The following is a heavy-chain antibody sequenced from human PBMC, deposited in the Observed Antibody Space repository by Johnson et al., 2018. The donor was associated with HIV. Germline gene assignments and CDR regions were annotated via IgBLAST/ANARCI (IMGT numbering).Heavy chain of an antibody. D-gene: IGHD3-10*01. CDR1: GLTFSNYW. J-gene: IGHJ3*02. CDR3: AMLFLHAFDI. Sequence: EVQLVESGGGLVQPGGSLRLSCAASGLTFSNYWMHWVRQAPGKGPVWVSRINSDGSNVNYADSVKGRFTISRDNSKNTLYLQMNSLRPEDTAVYYCAMLFLHAFDIWGQGTMVTVSS. CDR2: INSDGSNV. V-gene: IGHV3-74*02.